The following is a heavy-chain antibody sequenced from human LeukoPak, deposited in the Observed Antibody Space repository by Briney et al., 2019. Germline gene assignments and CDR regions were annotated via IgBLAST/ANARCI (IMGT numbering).Heavy chain of an antibody. V-gene: IGHV3-21*01. Sequence: GGSLRLSCAASGFTFSSYSMNWVRQAPGKGLEWVSSISSGSSYIYYADSVKGRFTISRDNSKNTLYLQMNSLRAEDTAVYYCARRSWSSIIDYWGQGTLVTVSS. CDR1: GFTFSSYS. CDR3: ARRSWSSIIDY. J-gene: IGHJ4*02. CDR2: ISSGSSYI. D-gene: IGHD6-13*01.